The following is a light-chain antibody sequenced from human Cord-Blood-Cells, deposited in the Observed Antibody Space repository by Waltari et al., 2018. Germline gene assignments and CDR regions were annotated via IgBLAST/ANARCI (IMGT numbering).Light chain of an antibody. Sequence: QSVLTQPPSASGTPGQRVTLSCSGSSSNIGSNTVTWYPQLPGTAPKLLIYSNNQRPSGVPDRFSGSKSGTSASLAISGLQSEDEADYYCAAWDDSLNGPVFGGGTKLTVL. V-gene: IGLV1-44*01. CDR3: AAWDDSLNGPV. CDR1: SSNIGSNT. CDR2: SNN. J-gene: IGLJ2*01.